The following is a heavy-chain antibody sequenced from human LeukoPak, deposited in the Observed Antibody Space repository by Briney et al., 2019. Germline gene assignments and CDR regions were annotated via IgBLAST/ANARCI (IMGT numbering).Heavy chain of an antibody. CDR1: GFTFSGYW. J-gene: IGHJ4*02. CDR2: INSDGTTT. CDR3: ARENPPGIAKKALH. V-gene: IGHV3-74*01. Sequence: PGGSLRLSCAGSGFTFSGYWMHWVRQAPGKGLVWVSRINSDGTTTNYADSVKGRFTISRDNAKNTVYLQMHSLRAEDTAVYYCARENPPGIAKKALHWGQGTLVTVSS.